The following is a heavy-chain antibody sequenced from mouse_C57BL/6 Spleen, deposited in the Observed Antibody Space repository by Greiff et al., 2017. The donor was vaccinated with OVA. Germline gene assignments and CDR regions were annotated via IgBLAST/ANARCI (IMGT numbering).Heavy chain of an antibody. J-gene: IGHJ3*01. CDR2: IYPSDSET. CDR1: GYTFTSYW. V-gene: IGHV1-61*01. D-gene: IGHD2-4*01. CDR3: ARGGLRGGSFAY. Sequence: VQLQQPGAELVRPGSSVKLSCKASGYTFTSYWMDWVKQRPGQGLEWIGNIYPSDSETHYNQKFKDKATLTVDKSSSTAYMQLSSLTSEDSAVYYCARGGLRGGSFAYWGQGTLVTVSA.